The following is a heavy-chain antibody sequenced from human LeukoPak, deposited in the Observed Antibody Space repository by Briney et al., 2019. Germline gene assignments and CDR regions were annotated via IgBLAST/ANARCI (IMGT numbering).Heavy chain of an antibody. CDR3: AELGITMIGGV. CDR1: GFTFSSYE. CDR2: ISSSGSTI. V-gene: IGHV3-48*03. D-gene: IGHD3-10*02. Sequence: GGSLRLSCAASGFTFSSYEMNWVRQAPGKGLEWVSYISSSGSTIYYADSVKGRFTISRDNAKNSLYLQMNSLRAEDTAVYYCAELGITMIGGVWGKGATVTIPS. J-gene: IGHJ6*04.